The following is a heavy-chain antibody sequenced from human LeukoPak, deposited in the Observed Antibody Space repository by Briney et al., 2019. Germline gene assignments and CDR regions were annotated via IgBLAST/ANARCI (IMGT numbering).Heavy chain of an antibody. V-gene: IGHV4-39*07. Sequence: SETLSLTCTVSGGSISSSSYYWGWIRQPPGKGLEWIGGIYYSGSTYYNPSLKSRVTISVDTSKNQFSLKLSSVTAADTAVYYCARGASCSSTSCFWGYYYMDVWGKGTTVTVSS. CDR2: IYYSGST. CDR3: ARGASCSSTSCFWGYYYMDV. J-gene: IGHJ6*03. D-gene: IGHD2-2*01. CDR1: GGSISSSSYY.